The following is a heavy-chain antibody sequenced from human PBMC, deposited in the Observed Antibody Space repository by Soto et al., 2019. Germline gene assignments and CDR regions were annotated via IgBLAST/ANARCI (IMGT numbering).Heavy chain of an antibody. J-gene: IGHJ4*02. CDR3: ARHSLATQPGDY. V-gene: IGHV5-51*01. CDR1: GSSFSTSW. CDR2: IYPGDSDT. D-gene: IGHD5-12*01. Sequence: PGESLKISCNASGSSFSTSWIAWVRQRPGKGLDWMGIIYPGDSDTRYSPSFQGQFTISGDNAIDTAYLEWNTLRASDSAMYYCARHSLATQPGDYWGQGTRVTVSS.